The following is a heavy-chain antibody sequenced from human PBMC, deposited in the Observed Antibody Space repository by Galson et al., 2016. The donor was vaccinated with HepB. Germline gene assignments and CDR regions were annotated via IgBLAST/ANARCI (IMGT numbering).Heavy chain of an antibody. D-gene: IGHD4/OR15-4a*01. J-gene: IGHJ3*01. V-gene: IGHV3-7*03. CDR1: GFAFTTYW. CDR3: ARDRCYRALDL. Sequence: SLRLSCAASGFAFTTYWMNWVRQAPGKGLEWVANIIQEGHHKNYVESVKGRFTISRDKATNTLYLQMNSLRAEDTALYYCARDRCYRALDLWGQGTTVTVSS. CDR2: IIQEGHHK.